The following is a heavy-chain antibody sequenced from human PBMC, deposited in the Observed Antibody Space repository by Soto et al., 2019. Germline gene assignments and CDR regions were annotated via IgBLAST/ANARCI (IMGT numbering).Heavy chain of an antibody. CDR1: GFTFVEYT. V-gene: IGHV3-49*04. CDR2: IRSKGFGGTT. CDR3: ARDLRGSIYVFDY. Sequence: GGSLRLSCTTSGFTFVEYTMGWVRQAPGKGLEWVGFIRSKGFGGTTEYAASVKGRFTISRDDSKSIAYLQMSSLKTEDTAVYYYARDLRGSIYVFDYWGQGALVT. J-gene: IGHJ4*02. D-gene: IGHD3-10*02.